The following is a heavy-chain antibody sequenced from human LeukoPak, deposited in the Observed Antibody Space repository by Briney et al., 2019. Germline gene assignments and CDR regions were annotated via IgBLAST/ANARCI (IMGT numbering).Heavy chain of an antibody. CDR2: INHSGST. CDR3: ARGLSSIAARWYYYYYMDV. D-gene: IGHD6-6*01. Sequence: PSETLSLTCAVYGGSFSGYYWSWIRQPPGKGLEWIGEINHSGSTNYNPSLKSRVTISVDTSKNQFSLKLSSVTAADTAVYYCARGLSSIAARWYYYYYMDVWGKGTTVTVSS. J-gene: IGHJ6*03. CDR1: GGSFSGYY. V-gene: IGHV4-34*01.